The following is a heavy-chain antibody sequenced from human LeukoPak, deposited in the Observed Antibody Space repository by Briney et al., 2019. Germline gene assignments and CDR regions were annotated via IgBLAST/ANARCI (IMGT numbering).Heavy chain of an antibody. D-gene: IGHD3-22*01. CDR3: ARITGNYYEIDY. V-gene: IGHV3-13*01. Sequence: PGGSLRLSCTASGFGFSTYDMHWVRQVTGKGLEWVAGVGNYGDASYPAAVKGRFTVSRDNSKNTLYLQMNSLRADDTAVYYCARITGNYYEIDYWGQGTLVTVSS. CDR1: GFGFSTYD. CDR2: VGNYGDA. J-gene: IGHJ4*02.